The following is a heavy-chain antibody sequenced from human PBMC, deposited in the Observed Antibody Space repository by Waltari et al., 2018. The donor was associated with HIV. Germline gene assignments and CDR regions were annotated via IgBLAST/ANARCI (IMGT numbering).Heavy chain of an antibody. D-gene: IGHD3-16*01. V-gene: IGHV3-30*18. CDR2: ISSYDGNNK. J-gene: IGHJ4*02. Sequence: QVQLVESGGGVVQPGRSLRLSCADSGFTFSSYGMHWVRQAPGKGLEWVAVISSYDGNNKYYAASVKGRLTISRDNSKSTRYLQINSLRAEDTAVYYCANLDSGQAGGWGQGTLVTVSS. CDR3: ANLDSGQAGG. CDR1: GFTFSSYG.